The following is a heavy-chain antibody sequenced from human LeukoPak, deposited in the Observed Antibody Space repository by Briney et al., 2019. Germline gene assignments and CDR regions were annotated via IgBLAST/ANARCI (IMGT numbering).Heavy chain of an antibody. CDR2: ITGSGGST. D-gene: IGHD4-17*01. Sequence: GGSLRLSCAASGFTFSSYAMSWVRQAPGKGLEWVSTITGSGGSTYYADSVKGRFTISRDNSKNTLYLQMNSLRAEDTAVYYCARDQGYGDFTGAFDIWGQGTMVTVSS. V-gene: IGHV3-23*01. CDR3: ARDQGYGDFTGAFDI. J-gene: IGHJ3*02. CDR1: GFTFSSYA.